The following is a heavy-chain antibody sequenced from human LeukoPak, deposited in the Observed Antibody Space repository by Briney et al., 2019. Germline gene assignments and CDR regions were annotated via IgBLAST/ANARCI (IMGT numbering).Heavy chain of an antibody. CDR1: GGSVSSGSYY. J-gene: IGHJ4*02. CDR3: ARGSLQFGTVTYFDY. CDR2: IYHSGST. Sequence: SETLSLTCTVSGGSVSSGSYYWNWIRQPPGKGLEWIGYIYHSGSTNYNPSLKSRVTISVDTSKNQFSLKLSSVTAADTAVYYCARGSLQFGTVTYFDYWGQGTLVTVSS. V-gene: IGHV4-61*01. D-gene: IGHD4-17*01.